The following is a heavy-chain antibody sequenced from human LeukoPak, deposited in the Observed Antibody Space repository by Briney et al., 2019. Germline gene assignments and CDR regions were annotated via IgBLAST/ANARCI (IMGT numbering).Heavy chain of an antibody. CDR2: ISGSGGST. J-gene: IGHJ4*02. CDR3: AKARHSSRLLGY. Sequence: GGSLRLSCAASGFTFSSYAMSWVRQAPGKGLEWVSTISGSGGSTYYADSVKGRFAVSRDNSKNTLYLQMNSLRAEDTAVYYCAKARHSSRLLGYWGQGTLVTVSS. D-gene: IGHD6-19*01. V-gene: IGHV3-23*01. CDR1: GFTFSSYA.